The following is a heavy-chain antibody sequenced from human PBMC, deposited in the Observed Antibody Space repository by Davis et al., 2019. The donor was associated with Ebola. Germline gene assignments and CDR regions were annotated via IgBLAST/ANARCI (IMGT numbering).Heavy chain of an antibody. V-gene: IGHV4-34*01. D-gene: IGHD3-9*01. CDR1: GGSFSGYY. CDR3: ARHHYDILTGYQYYFDY. J-gene: IGHJ4*02. Sequence: MPSETLSLTCAVYGGSFSGYYWSWVRQPPGKGLEWIGEINHSGSTNYNPSLKSRVTISVDTSKNQFSLKLSSVTAADTAVYYCARHHYDILTGYQYYFDYWGQGTLVTVSS. CDR2: INHSGST.